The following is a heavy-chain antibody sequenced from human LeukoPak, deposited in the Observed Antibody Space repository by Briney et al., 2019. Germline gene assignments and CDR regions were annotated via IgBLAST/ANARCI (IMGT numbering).Heavy chain of an antibody. CDR2: IYSGGST. CDR3: AILNYYDSSGYFMSYYYYGMDV. D-gene: IGHD3-22*01. CDR1: GFTVSSNY. Sequence: GGSLRLSCAASGFTVSSNYMSWVRQAPGKGLEWVSVIYSGGSTYYADSVKGRFTISRDNAKNSLYLQMNSLRDEDTAVYYCAILNYYDSSGYFMSYYYYGMDVWGQGTTVTVSS. V-gene: IGHV3-53*01. J-gene: IGHJ6*02.